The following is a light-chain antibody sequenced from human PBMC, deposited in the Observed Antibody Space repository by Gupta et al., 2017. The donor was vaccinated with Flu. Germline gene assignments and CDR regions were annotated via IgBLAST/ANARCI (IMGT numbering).Light chain of an antibody. Sequence: QSVLTQPPSVSAAPGQKVTISCSGSSSNIGNNYVSWYQQLPGTAPKLLIYENNKRPSGIPDRFSGSKSGTSATLGITGLQTGDDADYYCGTWDSSLSGVFGGGTMLTVL. J-gene: IGLJ2*01. CDR1: SSNIGNNY. V-gene: IGLV1-51*02. CDR3: GTWDSSLSGV. CDR2: ENN.